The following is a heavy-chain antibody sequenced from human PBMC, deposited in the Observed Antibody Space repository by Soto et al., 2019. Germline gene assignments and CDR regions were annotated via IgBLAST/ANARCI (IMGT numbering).Heavy chain of an antibody. D-gene: IGHD2-2*03. CDR3: ASRSGYCLFLY. Sequence: SETLSLTCTVSGGSITSYYWSWIRQPPGKGLEWIGDIYYSGITNYNPSLKSRVTVSVDTSKNQFSLKLSSVTAADTAVYYCASRSGYCLFLYWGQGTLVTVSS. CDR1: GGSITSYY. V-gene: IGHV4-59*01. J-gene: IGHJ4*02. CDR2: IYYSGIT.